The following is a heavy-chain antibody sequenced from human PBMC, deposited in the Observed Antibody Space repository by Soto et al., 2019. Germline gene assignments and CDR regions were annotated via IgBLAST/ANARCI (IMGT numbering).Heavy chain of an antibody. CDR3: AREREYYNDSSGKYYYHYGLGV. CDR1: GYTFTDYG. D-gene: IGHD3-22*01. CDR2: ISGYNGKT. J-gene: IGHJ6*02. V-gene: IGHV1-18*04. Sequence: QVQLVESGAEAQKPGASVKVSCKASGYTFTDYGISWVRQAPGQGLEWMGWISGYNGKTKYAQKFEAKVTMSADTPTKRAYTELRSLRSDDTAGYYCAREREYYNDSSGKYYYHYGLGVWGQGTTVTVS.